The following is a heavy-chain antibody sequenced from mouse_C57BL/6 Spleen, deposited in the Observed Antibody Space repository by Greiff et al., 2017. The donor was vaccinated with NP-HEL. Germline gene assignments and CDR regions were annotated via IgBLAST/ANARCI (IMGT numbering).Heavy chain of an antibody. V-gene: IGHV1-82*01. CDR1: GYAFSSSW. J-gene: IGHJ4*01. CDR3: ARITTGNYYAMDY. Sequence: QVQLQHSGPELVKPGASVKISCKASGYAFSSSWMNWVKQRPGKGLEWIGRIYPGDGDTNYNGKFKGKATLTADKSSSTAYMQLSSLTSEDSAVYFCARITTGNYYAMDYWGQGTSVTVSS. D-gene: IGHD1-1*01. CDR2: IYPGDGDT.